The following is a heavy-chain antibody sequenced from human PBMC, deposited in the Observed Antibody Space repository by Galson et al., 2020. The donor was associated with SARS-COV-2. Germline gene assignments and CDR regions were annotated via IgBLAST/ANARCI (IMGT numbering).Heavy chain of an antibody. D-gene: IGHD2-15*01. CDR3: ARGSCGGGSCSYYHGMDV. Sequence: ASVKVSCKASGYTFTRHDIHWVRQATGQGLEWMGWVNPKSGDTGYAQKFQGRVTMTRNTSISTAYMELSSLRSEETAVYYCARGSCGGGSCSYYHGMDVWGQGTTVTVSS. CDR1: GYTFTRHD. V-gene: IGHV1-8*01. J-gene: IGHJ6*02. CDR2: VNPKSGDT.